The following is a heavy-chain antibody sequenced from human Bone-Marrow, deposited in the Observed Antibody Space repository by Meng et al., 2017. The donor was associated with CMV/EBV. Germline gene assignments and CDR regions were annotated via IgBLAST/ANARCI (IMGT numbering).Heavy chain of an antibody. CDR2: ISSSGSTI. D-gene: IGHD6-13*01. Sequence: GGSLRLSCAASGFTFSDYYMSWIRQAPGKGLEWVSYISSSGSTIYYADSVKGRFTISRDNAKNSLYLQMNSLRAEDTAVYYCARDRIAAALGYYYYGMDVWGQGTTVTVSS. CDR3: ARDRIAAALGYYYYGMDV. J-gene: IGHJ6*02. CDR1: GFTFSDYY. V-gene: IGHV3-11*04.